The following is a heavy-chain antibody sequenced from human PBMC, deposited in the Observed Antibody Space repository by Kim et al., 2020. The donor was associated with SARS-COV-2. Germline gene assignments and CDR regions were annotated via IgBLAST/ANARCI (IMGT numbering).Heavy chain of an antibody. CDR1: GFTFSSYA. V-gene: IGHV3-23*01. Sequence: GGSLRLSCAASGFTFSSYAMSWVRQAPGKGLEWVSAISGSGGSTYYADSVKGRFTISRDNSKNTLYLQMNSKRAEGTAVYYCANNTLGTIFGVVKAPYGMDVWGQGTTVTVSS. J-gene: IGHJ6*02. D-gene: IGHD3-3*01. CDR2: ISGSGGST. CDR3: ANNTLGTIFGVVKAPYGMDV.